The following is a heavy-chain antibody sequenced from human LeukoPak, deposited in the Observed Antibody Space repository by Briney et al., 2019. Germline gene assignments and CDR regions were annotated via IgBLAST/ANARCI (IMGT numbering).Heavy chain of an antibody. CDR2: IYSSGST. V-gene: IGHV4-61*02. Sequence: PSQTLSLTCTVSGGSINSGNYYWTWIRQPAGKGLEWIGRIYSSGSTDYKSSLKSRVTISLDTSKNQFSLKLSSVTAADTAVYYCARCDHPRNYYGVNVWGQGTAVTVSS. CDR3: ARCDHPRNYYGVNV. J-gene: IGHJ6*02. CDR1: GGSINSGNYY. D-gene: IGHD1-14*01.